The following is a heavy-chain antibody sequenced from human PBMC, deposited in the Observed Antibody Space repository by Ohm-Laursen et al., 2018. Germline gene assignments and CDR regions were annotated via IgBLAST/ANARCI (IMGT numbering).Heavy chain of an antibody. D-gene: IGHD4-17*01. J-gene: IGHJ4*02. CDR3: AKLKTTVSPNAGFDY. CDR2: ISGSGGST. V-gene: IGHV3-23*01. Sequence: GSLRLSCAAPGFTFTNAWMSWVRQAPEKGLEWVSAISGSGGSTYYADSVKGRFTISRDNSKNTLYLQMNSLRAEDTAVYYCAKLKTTVSPNAGFDYWGQGTLVTVSS. CDR1: GFTFTNAW.